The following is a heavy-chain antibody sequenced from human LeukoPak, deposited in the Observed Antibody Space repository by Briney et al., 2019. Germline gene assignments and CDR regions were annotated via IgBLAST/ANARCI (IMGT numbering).Heavy chain of an antibody. CDR1: GFTFDDYA. J-gene: IGHJ6*02. Sequence: PGGSLRLSCAASGFTFDDYAMHWVRQAPGKGLEWVSGISWNSSSIGYADSVKGRFTISRDNAKNSLYLQMNSLRAEDTALYYCAKALWFGELSYYYGMDVWGQGTTVTVSS. CDR3: AKALWFGELSYYYGMDV. D-gene: IGHD3-10*01. CDR2: ISWNSSSI. V-gene: IGHV3-9*01.